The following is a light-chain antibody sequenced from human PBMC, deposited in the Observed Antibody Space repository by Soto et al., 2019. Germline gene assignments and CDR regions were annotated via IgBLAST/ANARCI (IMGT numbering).Light chain of an antibody. J-gene: IGLJ1*01. CDR1: SSNVGLYNH. V-gene: IGLV2-11*01. Sequence: QSVLTQPRSVSGSPGQSVTISCTGTSSNVGLYNHVSWYQHHPGKAPKLMIYDVSKRPSGVPDRFSGSKSGNTASLTISGLQAEDEADYYCCSYGGSLYVFGTGTKVTV. CDR2: DVS. CDR3: CSYGGSLYV.